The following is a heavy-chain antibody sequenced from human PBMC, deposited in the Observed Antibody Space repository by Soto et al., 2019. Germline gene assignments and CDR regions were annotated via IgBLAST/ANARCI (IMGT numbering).Heavy chain of an antibody. Sequence: GGSLRLSCAASGFTVSSNYMSWVRQAPGKGLEWVSVIYSGGSTYYADSVKGRFTISRDNSKNTLYLQMNSLRAEDTAVYYCGKEGDYYGSGSYYYYYGMDVWGQGTTVTVSS. J-gene: IGHJ6*02. CDR2: IYSGGST. D-gene: IGHD3-10*01. V-gene: IGHV3-66*02. CDR1: GFTVSSNY. CDR3: GKEGDYYGSGSYYYYYGMDV.